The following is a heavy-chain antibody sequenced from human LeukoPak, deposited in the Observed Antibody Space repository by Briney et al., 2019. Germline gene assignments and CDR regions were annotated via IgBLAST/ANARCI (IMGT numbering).Heavy chain of an antibody. J-gene: IGHJ3*02. CDR3: AREYPGRIAVAGPYDAFDI. CDR1: GYTFTSYG. V-gene: IGHV1-18*01. Sequence: ASVKVSCKASGYTFTSYGISLVRQAPGQGLEWMGWISAYNGNTNYAQKLQGRVTMTTDTSTSTAYMELRSLRSDDTAVYYCAREYPGRIAVAGPYDAFDIWGQGTMVTVSS. D-gene: IGHD6-19*01. CDR2: ISAYNGNT.